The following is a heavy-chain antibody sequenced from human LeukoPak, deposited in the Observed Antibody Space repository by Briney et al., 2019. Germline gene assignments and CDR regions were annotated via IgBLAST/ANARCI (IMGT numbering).Heavy chain of an antibody. CDR2: TYYRSKWYN. V-gene: IGHV6-1*01. CDR3: ARDRRTGEFKLLLDY. D-gene: IGHD7-27*01. CDR1: GASISSHY. Sequence: PSETLSLTCTVSGASISSHYWSWIRQSPSRGLEWLGRTYYRSKWYNDYAVSVKSRITINPDTSKNQFSLQLNSVTPEDTAVYYCARDRRTGEFKLLLDYWGQGTLVTVSS. J-gene: IGHJ4*02.